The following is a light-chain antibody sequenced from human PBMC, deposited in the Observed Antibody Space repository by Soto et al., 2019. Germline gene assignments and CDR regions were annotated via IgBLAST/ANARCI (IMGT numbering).Light chain of an antibody. V-gene: IGKV3D-20*02. CDR1: QSVSSSY. J-gene: IGKJ1*01. CDR2: GVS. CDR3: QERTGWPPWT. Sequence: EIVLTQSPGTLSLSPGERATLSCRASQSVSSSYLAWYQQKPGQAPRLLIYGVSSRATGIPDRFSGSGSGTDFTLTISSLEPEDFAVYYCQERTGWPPWTFGQGTKVDIK.